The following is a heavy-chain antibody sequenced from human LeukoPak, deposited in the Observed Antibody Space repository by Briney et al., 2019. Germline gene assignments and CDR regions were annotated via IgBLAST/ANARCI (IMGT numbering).Heavy chain of an antibody. D-gene: IGHD3-22*01. V-gene: IGHV3-23*01. CDR3: ARARPWDSSRSYYFGMDV. CDR2: IPGSGGAT. J-gene: IGHJ6*02. Sequence: PGGSLRLSCEASGFTFSSYAIRWVRQAPGTGLEWVSSIPGSGGATHYADSVRGRFSISRDSSKNTVYLQMNSLRDEDTAVYYCARARPWDSSRSYYFGMDVWGHGTTVTVSS. CDR1: GFTFSSYA.